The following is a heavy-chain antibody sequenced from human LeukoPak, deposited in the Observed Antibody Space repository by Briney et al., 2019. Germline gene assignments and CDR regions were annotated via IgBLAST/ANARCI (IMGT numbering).Heavy chain of an antibody. V-gene: IGHV3-7*01. CDR2: INQDGSEK. D-gene: IGHD3-22*01. CDR3: ARVSDSSGYSSDY. CDR1: GFTFSSYW. Sequence: GGSLRLSCAASGFTFSSYWMSWVRQAPGKGLEWVANINQDGSEKYYVDSVKGRFTISRDNAKNSLYLQMNSLRAEDTAVYYCARVSDSSGYSSDYWGQGNLVTVSS. J-gene: IGHJ4*02.